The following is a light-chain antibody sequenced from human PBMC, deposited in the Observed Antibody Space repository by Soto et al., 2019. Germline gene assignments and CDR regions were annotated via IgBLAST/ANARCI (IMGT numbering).Light chain of an antibody. CDR1: QSVSSN. V-gene: IGKV3-15*01. CDR3: QQYNNLRHT. CDR2: GAS. Sequence: EIVMPHSPATLSVSPGERATLSCRASQSVSSNLAWYQQKPGQAPRLLIYGASTRATGIPARFSGSGSGTEFTLTISSLKYEDFAVYYCQQYNNLRHTFGPGTKVDIK. J-gene: IGKJ3*01.